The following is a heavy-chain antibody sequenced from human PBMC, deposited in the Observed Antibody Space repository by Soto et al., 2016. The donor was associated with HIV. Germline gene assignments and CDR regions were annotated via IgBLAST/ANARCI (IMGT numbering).Heavy chain of an antibody. CDR3: AREYSSSWSSLDY. D-gene: IGHD6-13*01. V-gene: IGHV3-33*01. CDR1: GFTFSSYG. J-gene: IGHJ4*02. CDR2: IWYDGSNK. Sequence: VQLVESGGGVVQPGRSLRLSCAASGFTFSSYGMHWVRQAPGKGLEWVAVIWYDGSNKYYADSVKGRFTISRDNSKNTLYLQMNSLRAEDTAVYYCAREYSSSWSSLDYWGQGTLGHRLL.